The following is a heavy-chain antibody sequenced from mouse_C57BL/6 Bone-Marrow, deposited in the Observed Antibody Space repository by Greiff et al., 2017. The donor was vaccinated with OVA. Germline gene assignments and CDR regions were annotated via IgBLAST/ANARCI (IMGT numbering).Heavy chain of an antibody. CDR3: ARPYDSSWFAY. Sequence: VQLQQSGPELVKPGASVKISCKASGYTFTDYYMNWVKQSHGKSLEWIGDINPNNGGTSYNQKFKGKATLTVDKSSSTAYMELRSLTSEDSAVYYCARPYDSSWFAYWGQGTLVTVSA. V-gene: IGHV1-26*01. J-gene: IGHJ3*01. CDR1: GYTFTDYY. D-gene: IGHD2-4*01. CDR2: INPNNGGT.